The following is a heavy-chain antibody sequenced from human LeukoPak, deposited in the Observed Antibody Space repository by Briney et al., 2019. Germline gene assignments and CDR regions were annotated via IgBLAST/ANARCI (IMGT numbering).Heavy chain of an antibody. CDR1: GFTFGTYG. V-gene: IGHV3-33*01. J-gene: IGHJ4*02. CDR3: ARSRVVTPLDY. D-gene: IGHD2-21*02. CDR2: TWYDGSDN. Sequence: GRSLRLSCAASGFTFGTYGMHWVRQAPGKGLEWVAVTWYDGSDNYYAASVRGRFTISRDNSKSTVYSQMNSLRVEDTAVYYCARSRVVTPLDYWGRGTLVTVSS.